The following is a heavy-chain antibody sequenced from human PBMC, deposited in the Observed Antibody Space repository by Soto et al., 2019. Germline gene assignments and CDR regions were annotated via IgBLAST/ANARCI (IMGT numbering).Heavy chain of an antibody. CDR3: ARARGQRGSYDYYYGMDV. D-gene: IGHD1-26*01. CDR1: GGTFSSYA. CDR2: IIPIFGTA. V-gene: IGHV1-69*01. J-gene: IGHJ6*02. Sequence: QVRLVQSGAEVKKPGSSVKVSCKASGGTFSSYAISWVRQAPGQGLEWMGGIIPIFGTANYAQKFQGRVTITADESTSTAYMELSSLRSEDTAVYYCARARGQRGSYDYYYGMDVWGQGTTVTVSS.